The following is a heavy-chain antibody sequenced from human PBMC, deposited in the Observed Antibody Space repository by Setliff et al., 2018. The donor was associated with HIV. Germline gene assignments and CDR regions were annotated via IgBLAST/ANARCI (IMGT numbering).Heavy chain of an antibody. CDR3: ARHPREETQRNYKFDS. Sequence: PSETLSLTCTVSGGSMNSYYWSWIRQPPGKGLEWIGYIYTSGSTKYNPSLKSRVTILVDPSKNQFSLRLSSVTATDTAMYYCARHPREETQRNYKFDSWGQGTLVTVSS. J-gene: IGHJ4*02. CDR2: IYTSGST. D-gene: IGHD1-7*01. V-gene: IGHV4-4*09. CDR1: GGSMNSYY.